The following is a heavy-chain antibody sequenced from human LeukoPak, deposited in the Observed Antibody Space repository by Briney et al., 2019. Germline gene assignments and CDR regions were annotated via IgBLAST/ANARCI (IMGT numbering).Heavy chain of an antibody. CDR1: GFTFSSYA. CDR3: VKEDYYYDSSGYYIYY. CDR2: ISSNGGST. V-gene: IGHV3-64D*06. J-gene: IGHJ4*02. Sequence: GGTLRLSCSASGFTFSSYAMHCVRQAPGKGLEYVSAISSNGGSTYYADSVKGRFTITRDNSKNTLYLQMSSLRAEDTAVYYCVKEDYYYDSSGYYIYYWGQGTLVTVSS. D-gene: IGHD3-22*01.